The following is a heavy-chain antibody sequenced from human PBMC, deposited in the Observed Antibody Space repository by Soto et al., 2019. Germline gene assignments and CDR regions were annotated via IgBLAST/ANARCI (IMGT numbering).Heavy chain of an antibody. J-gene: IGHJ3*02. Sequence: EVQLVESGGGLVQPGGSLRLSCAASGFTFSSYSMNWVRQAPGKGLEWLSYISSSSSTIYYADSVKGRFTISRDNAKNSLYLQMNSLRDEDTAVYYCARGYCRGGSCYSGDAFDIWGQGTMFTVSS. CDR2: ISSSSSTI. D-gene: IGHD2-15*01. V-gene: IGHV3-48*02. CDR1: GFTFSSYS. CDR3: ARGYCRGGSCYSGDAFDI.